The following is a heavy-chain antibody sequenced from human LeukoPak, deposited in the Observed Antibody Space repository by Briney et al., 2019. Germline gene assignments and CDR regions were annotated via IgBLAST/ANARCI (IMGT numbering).Heavy chain of an antibody. CDR3: ARDPCGGDCENYFDY. D-gene: IGHD2-21*02. J-gene: IGHJ4*02. V-gene: IGHV3-30*03. Sequence: GGSLRLSCAASGFTFSTYGMHWVRQAPGKGLEWVAVISYDGGNKYYADSVKGRFTISRDNSKNTLYLQMNSLRAEDTAVYYCARDPCGGDCENYFDYWGQGTLVTVSS. CDR2: ISYDGGNK. CDR1: GFTFSTYG.